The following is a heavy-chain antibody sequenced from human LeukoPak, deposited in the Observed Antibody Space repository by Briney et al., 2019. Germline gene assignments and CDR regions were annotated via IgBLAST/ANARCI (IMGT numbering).Heavy chain of an antibody. CDR2: IKQDGSEK. D-gene: IGHD2-15*01. CDR1: GFTFSSYW. J-gene: IGHJ4*02. Sequence: PGGSLRLSCAASGFTFSSYWMSWVRQAPGKGLEWVANIKQDGSEKYYVDSVKGRFTISRDKAKNSLYLQMNSLRAEDTAVYYCARPRGYCSGGSCRYYFVYWGQGTLVTVSS. V-gene: IGHV3-7*01. CDR3: ARPRGYCSGGSCRYYFVY.